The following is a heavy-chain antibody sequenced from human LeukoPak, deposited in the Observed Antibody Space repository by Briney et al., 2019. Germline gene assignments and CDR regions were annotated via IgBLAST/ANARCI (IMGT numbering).Heavy chain of an antibody. CDR2: INWNGGST. V-gene: IGHV3-20*04. CDR1: GFTFSSYW. D-gene: IGHD6-13*01. J-gene: IGHJ6*03. Sequence: PGGSLRLSCAASGFTFSSYWMHWVRQAPGKGLEWVSGINWNGGSTGYADSVKGRFTISRDNAKNSLYLQMNSLRAEDTALYYCARVSSSWYYYYYYMDVWGKGTTVTVSS. CDR3: ARVSSSWYYYYYYMDV.